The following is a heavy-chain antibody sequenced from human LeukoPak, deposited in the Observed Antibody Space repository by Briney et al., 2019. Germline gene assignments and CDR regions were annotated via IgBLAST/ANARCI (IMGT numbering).Heavy chain of an antibody. D-gene: IGHD4/OR15-4a*01. CDR3: ARRSMVRTVGYYYGMDV. CDR1: GGSISSSSYY. CDR2: IYYSGST. V-gene: IGHV4-39*07. J-gene: IGHJ6*02. Sequence: PSETLSLTCTVSGGSISSSSYYWGWIRQPPGKGLEWIGSIYYSGSTYYNPSLKSRVTISVDTSKNQFSLKLSSVTAADTAVYYCARRSMVRTVGYYYGMDVWGRGTTVTVSS.